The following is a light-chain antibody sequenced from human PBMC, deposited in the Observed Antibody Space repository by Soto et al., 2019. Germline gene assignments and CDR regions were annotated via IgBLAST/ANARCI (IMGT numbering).Light chain of an antibody. V-gene: IGKV4-1*01. CDR3: QQYYTTPSWT. Sequence: DIVMTQSPDSLAVSLGERATINCKSSQSVSYSSNNKNFLAWYQQKPGQPPKLLIYWASTRESGVPDRFSGSGSGTDFTLTSSSLQAEDVAVYYCQQYYTTPSWTFGQGTKVDIK. CDR1: QSVSYSSNNKNF. J-gene: IGKJ1*01. CDR2: WAS.